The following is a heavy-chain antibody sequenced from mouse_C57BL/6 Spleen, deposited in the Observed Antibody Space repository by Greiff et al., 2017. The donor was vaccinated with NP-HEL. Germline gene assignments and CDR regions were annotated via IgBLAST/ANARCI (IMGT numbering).Heavy chain of an antibody. D-gene: IGHD2-4*01. J-gene: IGHJ4*01. CDR1: GYAFSSYW. Sequence: VQLMESGAELVKPGASVKISCKASGYAFSSYWMNWVKQRPGKGLEWIGQIYPGDGDTNYNGKFKGKATLTADKSSSTAYMQLSSLTSEDSAVYFCARSGDYDEDAMDYWGQGTSVTVSS. CDR3: ARSGDYDEDAMDY. V-gene: IGHV1-80*01. CDR2: IYPGDGDT.